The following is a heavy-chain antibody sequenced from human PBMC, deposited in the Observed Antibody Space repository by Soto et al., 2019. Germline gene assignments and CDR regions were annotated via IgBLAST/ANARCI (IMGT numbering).Heavy chain of an antibody. D-gene: IGHD5-12*01. CDR2: INAGNGNT. V-gene: IGHV1-3*01. CDR3: ARSVKDIVATGPDE. CDR1: GYTFTSYA. J-gene: IGHJ4*01. Sequence: ASVKVSCKASGYTFTSYAMHWVRQAPGQRLEWMGWINAGNGNTKYSQKFQGRVTMTRDTSTSTVYMELSSLRSEDTAVYYCARSVKDIVATGPDEWGQGTLVTV.